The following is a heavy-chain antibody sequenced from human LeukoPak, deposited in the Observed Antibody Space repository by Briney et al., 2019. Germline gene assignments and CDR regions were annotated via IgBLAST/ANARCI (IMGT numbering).Heavy chain of an antibody. V-gene: IGHV3-23*01. J-gene: IGHJ4*02. CDR2: FGGTDGRT. CDR1: GFTFSKNA. CDR3: AKDVLNWEFDY. D-gene: IGHD7-27*01. Sequence: WGSLRLSCAASGFTFSKNAMSWVRQAPGKGLEWVSAFGGTDGRTYYADSVKGRFTISRDNSKNTLYLQMNSLRADDTAVYYCAKDVLNWEFDYWGQGTLVTVSS.